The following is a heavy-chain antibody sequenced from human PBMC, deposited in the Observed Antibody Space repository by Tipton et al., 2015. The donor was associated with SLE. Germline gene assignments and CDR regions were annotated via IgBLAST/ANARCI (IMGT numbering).Heavy chain of an antibody. CDR2: IFTSGNT. CDR1: GGSLSGDTYY. V-gene: IGHV4-61*02. CDR3: ARHHRLVAAGTGHFHH. Sequence: TLSLTCTVSGGSLSGDTYYWSWIRQPAGEGLEWIGRIFTSGNTNYNPSLKSRVTILVDTSKNQFSLQLTSVTAADTAAYFCARHHRLVAAGTGHFHHWGQGTLVTVSS. J-gene: IGHJ1*01. D-gene: IGHD2-15*01.